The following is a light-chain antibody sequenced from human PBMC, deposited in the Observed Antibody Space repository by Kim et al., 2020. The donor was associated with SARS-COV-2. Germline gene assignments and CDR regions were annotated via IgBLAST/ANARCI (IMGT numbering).Light chain of an antibody. CDR1: SSDVGGYNY. Sequence: QSALTQPASVSGSPGQSITITCTGTSSDVGGYNYVSWYQQHPGKAPKLMIYDVSNRTSGVSNRFSGSKSGKTASLTISGLQAEDEADYYCSSYTSSSTRVFGGGTKLTVL. V-gene: IGLV2-14*03. J-gene: IGLJ3*02. CDR3: SSYTSSSTRV. CDR2: DVS.